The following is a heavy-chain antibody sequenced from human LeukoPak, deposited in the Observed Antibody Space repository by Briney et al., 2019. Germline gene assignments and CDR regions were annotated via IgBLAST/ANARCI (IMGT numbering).Heavy chain of an antibody. CDR3: ARDQGANTVVTPHFDY. CDR2: ISYDGSNK. Sequence: PGGSLRLSCAASGFTFSSYAMHWVRQAPGKGLEWVAVISYDGSNKYYADSVKGRFTISRDNSKNTLYLQMNSLRSEDTAVYYCARDQGANTVVTPHFDYWGQGTLVTVSS. J-gene: IGHJ4*02. V-gene: IGHV3-30-3*01. D-gene: IGHD4-23*01. CDR1: GFTFSSYA.